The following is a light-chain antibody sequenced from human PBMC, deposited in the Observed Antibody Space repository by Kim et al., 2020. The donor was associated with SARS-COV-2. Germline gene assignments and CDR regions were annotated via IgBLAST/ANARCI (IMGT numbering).Light chain of an antibody. V-gene: IGKV1-5*03. CDR2: MAS. Sequence: DIQMTQSPSTLSASVGDRVTITCRASQSISSWLAWYQQKPGKAPKLLIYMASSLESGVPSRFSGSGSGTEFTLTISSLQPDDFATYSFKRNKSYPRTFGQGTRVDIK. J-gene: IGKJ1*01. CDR1: QSISSW. CDR3: KRNKSYPRT.